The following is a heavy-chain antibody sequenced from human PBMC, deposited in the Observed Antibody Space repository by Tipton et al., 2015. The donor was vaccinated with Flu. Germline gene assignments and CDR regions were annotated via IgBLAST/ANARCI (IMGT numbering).Heavy chain of an antibody. D-gene: IGHD6-13*01. CDR3: ARSTPRIAAAGRGTYFDY. CDR1: GGTFSSYA. J-gene: IGHJ4*02. V-gene: IGHV1-2*04. CDR2: IIPNSGGT. Sequence: QLVQSGAEVKKPGSSVKVSCKASGGTFSSYAISWVRQAPGQGLEWMGGIIPNSGGTNYAQKFQGWVTMTRDTSISTAYMELSRLRFDDTAVYYCARSTPRIAAAGRGTYFDYWGQGTLVTVSS.